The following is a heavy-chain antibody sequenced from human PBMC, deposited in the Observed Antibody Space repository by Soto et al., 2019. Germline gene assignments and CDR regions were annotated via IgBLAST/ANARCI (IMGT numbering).Heavy chain of an antibody. CDR1: GFTFSSYG. V-gene: IGHV3-33*01. CDR3: AREEGVVARAFDY. J-gene: IGHJ4*02. CDR2: IWHDGSNK. D-gene: IGHD2-15*01. Sequence: QVQLVESGGGVVQPGRSLRLSCVASGFTFSSYGMHWVRQAPGKGLEWVAIIWHDGSNKYYADSVKGRVTVSRDNSKNTLYLEMNSLRAEDTAVYYCAREEGVVARAFDYWGQGTLVTVSS.